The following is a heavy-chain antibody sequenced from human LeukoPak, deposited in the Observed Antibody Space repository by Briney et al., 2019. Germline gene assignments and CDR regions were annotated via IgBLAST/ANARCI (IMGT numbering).Heavy chain of an antibody. CDR2: ISSSSSYI. V-gene: IGHV3-21*01. CDR1: GFTFSSHS. D-gene: IGHD3-22*01. CDR3: ARGDSSGYQRNTKLDH. J-gene: IGHJ4*02. Sequence: GSLRLSCAASGFTFSSHSMNWVRQAPGKGLEWVSSISSSSSYIYYADSVKGRFTISRDNAKNSLYLQMNSLRAGDTAVYYCARGDSSGYQRNTKLDHWGQGTLVTVSS.